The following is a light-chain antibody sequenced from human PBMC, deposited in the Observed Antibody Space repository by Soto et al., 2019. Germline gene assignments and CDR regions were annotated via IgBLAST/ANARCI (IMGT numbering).Light chain of an antibody. Sequence: EIVLTQSPGTLSLSPGERATLSCRASQSVSSSYLAWYQQKPGQAPRLLIYGASSRATGIPDRFSGSGSGTEFPLTTSSLEPEDFAVYYCQQYGSSPPYTFGQGTKLEIK. J-gene: IGKJ2*01. CDR1: QSVSSSY. CDR3: QQYGSSPPYT. V-gene: IGKV3-20*01. CDR2: GAS.